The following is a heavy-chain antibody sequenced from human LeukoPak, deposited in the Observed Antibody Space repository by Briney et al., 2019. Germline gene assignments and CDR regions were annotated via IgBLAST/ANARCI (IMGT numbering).Heavy chain of an antibody. D-gene: IGHD2-15*01. V-gene: IGHV1-69*13. CDR1: GYTFTSYG. CDR3: ARFRSGYYYYGMDV. CDR2: IIPIFGTA. Sequence: VKVSCKASGYTFTSYGISWVRQAPGQGLEWMGGIIPIFGTANYAQKFQGRVTITADESTSTAYMELSSLRSEDTAVYYCARFRSGYYYYGMDVWGKGTTVTVSS. J-gene: IGHJ6*04.